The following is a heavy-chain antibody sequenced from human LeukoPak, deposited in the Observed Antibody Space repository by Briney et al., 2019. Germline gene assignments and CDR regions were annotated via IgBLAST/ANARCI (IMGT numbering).Heavy chain of an antibody. CDR1: GFTFGDYA. Sequence: GRSLRLSCTASGFTFGDYAMTWFRQAPGKGLEWVGFIRSKADGGTTENAASVKGRFTISRDDSKSIAYLQMNSLKTEDTAVYYCSRDRTGDRTDAFDIWGQGTMVTVSS. D-gene: IGHD7-27*01. CDR2: IRSKADGGTT. CDR3: SRDRTGDRTDAFDI. J-gene: IGHJ3*02. V-gene: IGHV3-49*03.